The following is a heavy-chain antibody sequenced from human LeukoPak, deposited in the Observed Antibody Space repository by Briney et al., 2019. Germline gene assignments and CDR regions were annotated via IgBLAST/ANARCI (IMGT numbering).Heavy chain of an antibody. J-gene: IGHJ4*02. CDR1: GGSISSSSYY. D-gene: IGHD1-26*01. V-gene: IGHV4-39*01. Sequence: SETLSLTCTVSGGSISSSSYYWGWIRQPPGKGLEWIGSIYYSGSTYYNPSLKSRVTMSVDTSKNQFFLKLNSVTAADTAVYYCARGRPYSGGYHLDYWGQGTLVTVSP. CDR2: IYYSGST. CDR3: ARGRPYSGGYHLDY.